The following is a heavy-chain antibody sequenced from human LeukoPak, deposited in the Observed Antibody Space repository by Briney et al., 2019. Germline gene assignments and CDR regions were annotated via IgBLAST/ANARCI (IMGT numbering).Heavy chain of an antibody. CDR3: ASVLSGSYHDY. J-gene: IGHJ4*02. CDR1: GFTFSSYW. Sequence: GGSLRLSCAASGFTFSSYWMHWVRQAPGKGLVWVSRINSDGSSTSYADSVKGRFTISRDNAKNTLYLQMNSLRAEDTAVYYCASVLSGSYHDYWGQGTLVTVSS. V-gene: IGHV3-74*01. CDR2: INSDGSST. D-gene: IGHD3-10*01.